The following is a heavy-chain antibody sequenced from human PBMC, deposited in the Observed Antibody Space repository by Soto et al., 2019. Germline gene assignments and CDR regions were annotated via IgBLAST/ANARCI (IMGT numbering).Heavy chain of an antibody. CDR3: ARSRYYYDSSGYYIDY. J-gene: IGHJ4*02. CDR2: IYHSGST. D-gene: IGHD3-22*01. CDR1: GGSISSGGYS. V-gene: IGHV4-30-2*01. Sequence: SETLSLTCAVSGGSISSGGYSWSWIRQPPGKGLEWIRYIYHSGSTYYNPSLKSRVTISVDRSKNQFSLKLSSVTAADTAVYYCARSRYYYDSSGYYIDYWGQGTLVTVSS.